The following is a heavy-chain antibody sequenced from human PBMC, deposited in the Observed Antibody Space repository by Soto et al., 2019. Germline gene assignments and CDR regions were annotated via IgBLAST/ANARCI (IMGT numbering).Heavy chain of an antibody. J-gene: IGHJ5*02. Sequence: GGSLRLSCAASGFTFSSYSMNWVRQAPGKGLEWVSSISSSSSYIYYADSVKGRFTISRDNAKNSLYLQMNSLRAEDTAVYYCATPVGRIVGYCSSTSCYKKAWGQGTLVTVS. CDR2: ISSSSSYI. CDR1: GFTFSSYS. CDR3: ATPVGRIVGYCSSTSCYKKA. V-gene: IGHV3-21*01. D-gene: IGHD2-2*01.